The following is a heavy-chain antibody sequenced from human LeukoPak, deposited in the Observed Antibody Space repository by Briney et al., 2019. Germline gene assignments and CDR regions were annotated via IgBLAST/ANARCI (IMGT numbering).Heavy chain of an antibody. CDR2: IIPIFGTA. Sequence: SVKVSCKASGGTFSSYAISWVRQAPGQGLEWMGGIIPIFGTANYAQKFQGRVTITTDESTSTAYMELSSLRSEDTAVYYCASRYYDSSGFPIDYWGQGTLVTVSS. J-gene: IGHJ4*02. V-gene: IGHV1-69*05. D-gene: IGHD3-22*01. CDR1: GGTFSSYA. CDR3: ASRYYDSSGFPIDY.